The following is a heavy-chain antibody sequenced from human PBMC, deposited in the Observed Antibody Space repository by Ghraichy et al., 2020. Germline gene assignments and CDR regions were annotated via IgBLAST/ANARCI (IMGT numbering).Heavy chain of an antibody. CDR2: ISWNSGSV. V-gene: IGHV3-9*01. CDR1: GFAFPDYA. Sequence: GGSLRLSCAASGFAFPDYAMHWVRQVPGKGLEWVSGISWNSGSVGYADSVKGRFIISRDNAKSSLYLQMNSLRNEDTALYYCAKAGWGSGAYLDYWGQGTLVTGSS. CDR3: AKAGWGSGAYLDY. D-gene: IGHD3-10*01. J-gene: IGHJ4*02.